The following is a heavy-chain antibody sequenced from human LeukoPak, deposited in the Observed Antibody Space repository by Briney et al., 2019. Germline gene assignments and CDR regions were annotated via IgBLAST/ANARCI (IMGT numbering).Heavy chain of an antibody. J-gene: IGHJ4*02. V-gene: IGHV4-4*07. CDR3: ARDLIHGNYFDY. CDR2: IYTSGST. Sequence: PSETLSLTCTVSGGSISGYYWSWIRQPAGKGLEWIGRIYTSGSTNYNPSLKSRVTMSVDTSKNQFSLKLSSVSAADTAVYYCARDLIHGNYFDYWGQGTLVTVSS. D-gene: IGHD2-8*01. CDR1: GGSISGYY.